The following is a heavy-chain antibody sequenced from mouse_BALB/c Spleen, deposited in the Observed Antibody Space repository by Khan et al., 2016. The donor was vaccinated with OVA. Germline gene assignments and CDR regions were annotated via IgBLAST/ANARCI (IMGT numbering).Heavy chain of an antibody. V-gene: IGHV1-54*01. CDR2: INPGSGGT. Sequence: QVQLQQSGAELVRPGTSVKVSCKASGYAFTNYLIEWVKQRPGQGLEWIGVINPGSGGTNYNEKFKGKATLTADKSSSTAYMQLSSLPSDVSAVYFCTRGGCGGFAYWGQGTLVTVSA. J-gene: IGHJ3*01. CDR3: TRGGCGGFAY. CDR1: GYAFTNYL.